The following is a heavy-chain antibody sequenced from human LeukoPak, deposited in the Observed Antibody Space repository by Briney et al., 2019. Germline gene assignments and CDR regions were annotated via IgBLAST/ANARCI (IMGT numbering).Heavy chain of an antibody. J-gene: IGHJ5*01. Sequence: SETLSLTCTVSDGAIGSYYRTWVRQPADKGFEWIGHVYSDGTTNYNPSLKSRLTMSIDKAKNKFSLKVNSVTAADTAVYYCARIVSGGTFDSWGQGTLVTVSS. D-gene: IGHD5/OR15-5a*01. CDR1: DGAIGSYY. CDR3: ARIVSGGTFDS. V-gene: IGHV4-4*07. CDR2: VYSDGTT.